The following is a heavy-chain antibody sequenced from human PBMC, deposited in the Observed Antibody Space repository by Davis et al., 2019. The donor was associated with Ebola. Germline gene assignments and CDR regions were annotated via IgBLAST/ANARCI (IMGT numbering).Heavy chain of an antibody. D-gene: IGHD3-9*01. CDR2: IYYSGST. V-gene: IGHV4-59*01. J-gene: IGHJ4*02. Sequence: SETLSLTCTVSGGSISSYYWSWIRQPPGKGLEWIGYIYYSGSTNYNPSLKSRVTISVDTSKNQFSLKLSSVTAADTAMYYCARGSYDILTGWLDYWGQGTLVTVSS. CDR3: ARGSYDILTGWLDY. CDR1: GGSISSYY.